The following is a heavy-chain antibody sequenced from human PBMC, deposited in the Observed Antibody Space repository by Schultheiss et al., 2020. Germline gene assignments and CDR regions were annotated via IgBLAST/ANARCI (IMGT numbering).Heavy chain of an antibody. Sequence: GESLKISCAASGFTFSSDAMSWVRQAPGKGLEWVSGISGSGETTYYADSVKGRFTISRDNSKNTLYLQMNSLRAEDTAVYYCARDWRGASAYWGQGTLVTVSS. J-gene: IGHJ4*02. D-gene: IGHD1-26*01. CDR3: ARDWRGASAY. CDR2: ISGSGETT. CDR1: GFTFSSDA. V-gene: IGHV3-23*01.